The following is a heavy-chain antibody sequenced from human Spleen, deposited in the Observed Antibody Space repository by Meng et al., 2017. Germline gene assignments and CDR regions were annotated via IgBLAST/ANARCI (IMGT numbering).Heavy chain of an antibody. V-gene: IGHV4-38-2*02. CDR1: GYSISSGYC. CDR2: IYHSGST. D-gene: IGHD2-15*01. J-gene: IGHJ4*02. CDR3: ARDYCSGASCYDY. Sequence: SETLSLTCAVSGYSISSGYCWGWIRQPPGKGLEWVGSIYHSGSTHYNPSLKSRVTISVDTSKNQFSLKLYSVTAAETAVYYCARDYCSGASCYDYWGQGTLVTVSP.